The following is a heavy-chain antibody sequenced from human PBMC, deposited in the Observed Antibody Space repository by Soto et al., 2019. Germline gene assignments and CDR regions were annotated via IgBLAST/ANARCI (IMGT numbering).Heavy chain of an antibody. CDR3: GRTEVYYGMDV. CDR2: INAGNGNT. V-gene: IGHV1-3*01. J-gene: IGHJ6*02. Sequence: ASVKVSCKASGYTFTSYAMHWVRQAPGQRLEWMGWINAGNGNTKYSQKFQGRVTMTRNTSISTAYMELSSLRSEDTAVYYCGRTEVYYGMDVWGQGTTVTVSS. CDR1: GYTFTSYA.